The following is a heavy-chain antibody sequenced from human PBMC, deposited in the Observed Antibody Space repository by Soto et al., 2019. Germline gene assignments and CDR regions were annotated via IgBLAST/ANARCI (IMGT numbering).Heavy chain of an antibody. CDR2: IHGGNGNT. D-gene: IGHD3-22*01. CDR1: GYTFSSYA. J-gene: IGHJ4*02. V-gene: IGHV1-3*01. Sequence: GASVKVSCKASGYTFSSYALHWVRQAPGQRLEWMGWIHGGNGNTKYSQKLQGRVTITRDTSASTAYMELSSLRSEDTAVFYCARDDGGYYTYWGQGALVTVSS. CDR3: ARDDGGYYTY.